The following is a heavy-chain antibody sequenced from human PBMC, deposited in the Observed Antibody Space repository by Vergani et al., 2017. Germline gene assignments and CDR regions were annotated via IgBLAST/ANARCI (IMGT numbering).Heavy chain of an antibody. CDR2: VEDSGYF. Sequence: QVQLQESGPGLVRPSETLSLTCTVSGGSLSGYYWNLIRQTPGEGLEWIGYVEDSGYFNYNPSLKTRVSMSSDTSNNQFSLMLSSVTVADTAVYYCARSIVSRNPPDYFDNWGQGTLVTVSS. J-gene: IGHJ4*02. CDR1: GGSLSGYY. CDR3: ARSIVSRNPPDYFDN. V-gene: IGHV4-59*01. D-gene: IGHD1-14*01.